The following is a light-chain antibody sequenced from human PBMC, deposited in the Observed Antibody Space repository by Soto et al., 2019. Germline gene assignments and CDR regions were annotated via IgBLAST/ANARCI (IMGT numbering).Light chain of an antibody. CDR2: DVT. Sequence: QSALTQPASVSGSPGQSITISCTGTSSDVGGYNFVSWYQQHPGKAPKLMIYDVTNRPSGVSNRFSGSKSGNTASLTISGLQAADEADYYCSSCKSSSTLVFGGGTKLTVL. CDR1: SSDVGGYNF. J-gene: IGLJ2*01. V-gene: IGLV2-14*01. CDR3: SSCKSSSTLV.